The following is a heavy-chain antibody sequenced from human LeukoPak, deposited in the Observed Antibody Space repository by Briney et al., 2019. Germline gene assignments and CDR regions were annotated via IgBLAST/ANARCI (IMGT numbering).Heavy chain of an antibody. CDR3: ARGLLDGYTHPAAFDI. CDR1: GGSISSYY. CDR2: IYYSGST. J-gene: IGHJ3*02. D-gene: IGHD5-24*01. Sequence: SETLSLTCSVSGGSISSYYWSWIRQPPGKGLEWFGYIYYSGSTNYNPSLKSRVTISVDTSKNQFSLKLTSVTAADTAVYYCARGLLDGYTHPAAFDIWGQGTMVTVSS. V-gene: IGHV4-59*01.